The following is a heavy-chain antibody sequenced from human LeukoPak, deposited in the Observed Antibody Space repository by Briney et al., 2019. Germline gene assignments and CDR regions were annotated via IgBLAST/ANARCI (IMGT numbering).Heavy chain of an antibody. V-gene: IGHV4-34*01. CDR2: INHSGST. J-gene: IGHJ4*02. Sequence: RPSETLSLTCAVYGGSFSGYYWSWIRQPPGKGLEWIGEINHSGSTNYNPSLKSRVTISVDMSKNQFSLKLSSVTAADTAVYYCARDAGYCSSTSCYLDYWGQGTLVTVSS. CDR3: ARDAGYCSSTSCYLDY. CDR1: GGSFSGYY. D-gene: IGHD2-2*01.